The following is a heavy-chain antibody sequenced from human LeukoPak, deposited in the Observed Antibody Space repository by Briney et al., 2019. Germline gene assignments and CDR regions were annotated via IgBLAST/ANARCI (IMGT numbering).Heavy chain of an antibody. V-gene: IGHV3-48*01. CDR1: GFTFSSYS. D-gene: IGHD5-12*01. CDR2: ISSSSSTM. J-gene: IGHJ4*02. CDR3: ARDRWLRHGPFDY. Sequence: PGGSLRLSCAASGFTFSSYSMNWVRQAPGKGLEWVSYISSSSSTMYYADSVKGRFTISRDNAKNSLYLQMNSLRAEDTAVYYCARDRWLRHGPFDYWGQGTLVTVSS.